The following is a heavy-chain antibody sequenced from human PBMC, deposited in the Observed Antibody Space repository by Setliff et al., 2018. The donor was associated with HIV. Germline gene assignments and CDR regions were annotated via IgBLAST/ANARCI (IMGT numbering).Heavy chain of an antibody. V-gene: IGHV4-61*02. Sequence: SETLSLTCSVSGGSISSGNYYWSWIRQPAGKGLEWIGRIYIRGDTHYHPSLKSRVTISVDTSKNQFSLSLSSVTAADTAMYYCARLHVPAAVGAFDIWGQGTLVTVSS. CDR1: GGSISSGNYY. CDR2: IYIRGDT. J-gene: IGHJ3*02. CDR3: ARLHVPAAVGAFDI. D-gene: IGHD2-2*01.